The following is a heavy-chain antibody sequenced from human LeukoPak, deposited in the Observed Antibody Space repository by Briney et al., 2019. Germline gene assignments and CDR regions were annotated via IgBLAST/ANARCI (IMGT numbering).Heavy chain of an antibody. J-gene: IGHJ4*02. D-gene: IGHD3-22*01. CDR2: IRFHGNSQ. CDR3: AKDLYYYYDSSGPFDY. Sequence: GGSLRLSCAASGFTFRNHDIHWVRQAPGKGLEWVASIRFHGNSQYYADSVKGRFTISRDNSKNTLYLQMNSLGAEDTAVYYCAKDLYYYYDSSGPFDYWGQGTLVTVSS. V-gene: IGHV3-30*02. CDR1: GFTFRNHD.